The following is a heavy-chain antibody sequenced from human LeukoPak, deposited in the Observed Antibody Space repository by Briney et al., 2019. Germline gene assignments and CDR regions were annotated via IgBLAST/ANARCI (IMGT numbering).Heavy chain of an antibody. Sequence: PGGSLRLSCAASGFTFSSYAMSWVRQAPGKGLEWVSAISGSGGSTYYADSVKGRFTISRDNSKNTLYLQMNSLRAEDTAVYYCAKAGGGSYYPEYMDVWGKGTTVTVSS. CDR3: AKAGGGSYYPEYMDV. CDR1: GFTFSSYA. J-gene: IGHJ6*03. V-gene: IGHV3-23*01. CDR2: ISGSGGST. D-gene: IGHD1-26*01.